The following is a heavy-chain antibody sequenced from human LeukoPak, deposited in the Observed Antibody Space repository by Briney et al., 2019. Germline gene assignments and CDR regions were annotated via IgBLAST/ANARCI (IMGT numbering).Heavy chain of an antibody. CDR2: IEPDGREK. CDR3: ARIYYYGMDV. V-gene: IGHV3-7*01. CDR1: GTSLSTLW. J-gene: IGHJ6*02. D-gene: IGHD3-10*01. Sequence: TGGSLRLSCEGSGTSLSTLWMSWVRQAPGKGLEWVANIEPDGREKYYVDSVKGRFTASRDNKMESVYLLMTSLRVEDTAVYYCARIYYYGMDVWGQGTTVTVSS.